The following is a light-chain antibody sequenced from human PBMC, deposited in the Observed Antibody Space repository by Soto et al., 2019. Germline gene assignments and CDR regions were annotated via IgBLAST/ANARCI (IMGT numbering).Light chain of an antibody. Sequence: QSALTQPRSVSGSPGQSVTISCTGTSSDVGGYKFVSWYQQHPGKAPKLMIYDVSERPSGVPDRFSGSKSGSTASLTISGLQAEDEADYYCCSYAGSYTVVFGGGTKLTVL. V-gene: IGLV2-11*01. CDR2: DVS. J-gene: IGLJ2*01. CDR3: CSYAGSYTVV. CDR1: SSDVGGYKF.